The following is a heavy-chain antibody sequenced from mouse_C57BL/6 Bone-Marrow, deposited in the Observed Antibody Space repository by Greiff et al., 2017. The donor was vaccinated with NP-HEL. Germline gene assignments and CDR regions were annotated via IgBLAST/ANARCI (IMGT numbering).Heavy chain of an antibody. J-gene: IGHJ4*01. D-gene: IGHD1-1*01. CDR2: INPSNGGT. V-gene: IGHV1-53*01. CDR3: ARYYYGSSPHYYAMDY. CDR1: GYTFTSYW. Sequence: QVQLQQPGTELVKPGASVKLSCKASGYTFTSYWMHWVKQRPGQGLEWIGNINPSNGGTNYNEKFKSKATLTVDKSSSTAYMQLSSLTSEDSAVYYCARYYYGSSPHYYAMDYWGQGTSVTVSS.